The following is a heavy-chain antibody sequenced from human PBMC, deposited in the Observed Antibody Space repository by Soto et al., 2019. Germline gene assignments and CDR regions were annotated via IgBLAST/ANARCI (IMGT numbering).Heavy chain of an antibody. CDR2: ISTSDTT. V-gene: IGHV3-23*01. CDR1: DFNFTRYT. D-gene: IGHD3-3*01. J-gene: IGHJ4*02. Sequence: GGSLRLSCLVSDFNFTRYTMSWVRQAPGKGLEWVSSISTSDTTYYAESVKGRFTISRDISKNTLFLQMNSLRAEDTALYYCAKKRSILGVADYDSWGQGTLVTVSS. CDR3: AKKRSILGVADYDS.